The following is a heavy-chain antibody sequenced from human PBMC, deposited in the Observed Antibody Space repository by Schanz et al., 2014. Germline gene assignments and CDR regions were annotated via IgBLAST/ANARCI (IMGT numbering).Heavy chain of an antibody. Sequence: QVQLQESGPGLVKPSQTLSLTCTVSGGSISSGSYYWSWIRQPAGKGLEWIGRIYSTGSTNYNPSLKSRVTFSKDPPKTQFPLKLTSVTAADTAVYYCARDMVENWFDSWGQGTLVTVSS. CDR3: ARDMVENWFDS. CDR1: GGSISSGSYY. CDR2: IYSTGST. J-gene: IGHJ5*01. V-gene: IGHV4-61*02. D-gene: IGHD3-10*01.